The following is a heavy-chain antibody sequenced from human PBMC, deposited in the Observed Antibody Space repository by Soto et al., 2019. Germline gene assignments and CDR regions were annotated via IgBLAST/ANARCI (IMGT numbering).Heavy chain of an antibody. V-gene: IGHV5-10-1*01. Sequence: GESLKISCMGSGYSFISYWISWVRQMPGKGLEWMGRIDPSDSYTNYSPSFQGHVTISADKSISTAYLQWSSLKASDTAMYYCAREGNLEYSSSSSGYYYYYYGMDVWGQGTTVTVSS. CDR1: GYSFISYW. CDR3: AREGNLEYSSSSSGYYYYYYGMDV. D-gene: IGHD6-6*01. CDR2: IDPSDSYT. J-gene: IGHJ6*02.